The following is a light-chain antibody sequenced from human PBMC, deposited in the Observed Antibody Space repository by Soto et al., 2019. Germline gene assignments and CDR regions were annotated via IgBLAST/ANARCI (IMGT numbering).Light chain of an antibody. CDR2: AAS. Sequence: DIQMIQSPSSLSASVGDRVIITCRASQGIRNDLAWYQQKPGKAPKRLIYAASSLQSGVPSRFSRGGSGTELTLTISSLQSEDFATYYCLQHNAFPPTFGGGTKVEIK. CDR3: LQHNAFPPT. CDR1: QGIRND. V-gene: IGKV1-17*01. J-gene: IGKJ4*01.